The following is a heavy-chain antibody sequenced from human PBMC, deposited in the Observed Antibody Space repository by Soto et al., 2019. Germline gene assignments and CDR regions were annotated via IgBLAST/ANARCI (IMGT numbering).Heavy chain of an antibody. CDR2: MYHTGST. CDR1: GVSISSNNW. V-gene: IGHV4-4*02. CDR3: ARISRYQYDSSEGNFDY. Sequence: QVQLQESGPGLVKPSGTLSLTCAVSGVSISSNNWWRWVRQPPGQGLEWIGEMYHTGSTNYNPSLKSRVTISVDKSKNHCSLELNSVTAADTAVYYCARISRYQYDSSEGNFDYWGQGTLVTVSS. D-gene: IGHD3-22*01. J-gene: IGHJ4*02.